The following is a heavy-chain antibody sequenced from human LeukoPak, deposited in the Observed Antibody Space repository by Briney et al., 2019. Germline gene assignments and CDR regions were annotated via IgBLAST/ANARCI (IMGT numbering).Heavy chain of an antibody. Sequence: KPSETLSLTCTVSGGSISSSSYYWGWIRQPPGKGLEWIGRIYYSGSTYYNPSLKSRVTISVDTSKNQFSLKLSSVTAADTAVYYCARRLKVTPFDYWGQGTLVTVSS. V-gene: IGHV4-39*01. CDR3: ARRLKVTPFDY. CDR2: IYYSGST. J-gene: IGHJ4*02. D-gene: IGHD2-21*02. CDR1: GGSISSSSYY.